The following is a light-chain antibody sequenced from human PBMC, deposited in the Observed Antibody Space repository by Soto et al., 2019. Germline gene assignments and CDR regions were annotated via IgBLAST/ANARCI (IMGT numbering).Light chain of an antibody. CDR3: QKYNSAPLT. CDR2: AAS. Sequence: DIQMTQSPSSLXXSXXXXXIITCRASQSIGTYLSWYQQKPGKIPNLLIYAASTLQAGVPSRFSGSGSGTDFTLTISSLQPEDVAAYYCQKYNSAPLTFGGGTKVDIK. CDR1: QSIGTY. V-gene: IGKV1-27*01. J-gene: IGKJ4*01.